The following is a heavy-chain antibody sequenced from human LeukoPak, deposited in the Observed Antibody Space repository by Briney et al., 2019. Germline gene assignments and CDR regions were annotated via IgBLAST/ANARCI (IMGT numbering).Heavy chain of an antibody. CDR3: ARGGYYDFWSGYRGTVSADY. CDR2: IKQDGSEK. Sequence: GGSLRLSCAASGFTFSSYWMSWVRQAPGKGLEWVANIKQDGSEKYYADSVRGRFTISRDNAKNSLYLQMNSLRAEDTAVYYCARGGYYDFWSGYRGTVSADYWGQGTLVTVSS. J-gene: IGHJ4*02. V-gene: IGHV3-7*01. D-gene: IGHD3-3*01. CDR1: GFTFSSYW.